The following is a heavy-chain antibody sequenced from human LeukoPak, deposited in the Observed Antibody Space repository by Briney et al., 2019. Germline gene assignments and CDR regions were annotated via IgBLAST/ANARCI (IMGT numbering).Heavy chain of an antibody. J-gene: IGHJ4*02. D-gene: IGHD1-1*01. Sequence: ASVTVSCQASGYTFTNYGITGVRQAHGQELAWMGWISTYNGNTNYAQKLQGRVTMTTDTSASTAYMEQRSVRSDVTAVDYCATRWANGYSFDDGGRGTLVTVS. CDR3: ATRWANGYSFDD. CDR2: ISTYNGNT. CDR1: GYTFTNYG. V-gene: IGHV1-18*01.